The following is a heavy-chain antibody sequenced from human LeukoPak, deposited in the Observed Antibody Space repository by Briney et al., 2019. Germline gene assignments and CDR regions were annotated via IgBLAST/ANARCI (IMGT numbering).Heavy chain of an antibody. V-gene: IGHV3-7*01. CDR1: GFTFSSYW. Sequence: PGGSLRLSCVVSGFTFSSYWMSWVRQAPGKGLEWVANIKQDGSEKYYVGSVKGRFTMSRDNAKNSLYLQMNSLRAEDTAVYYCARVQWELRGVGSYFEYWGQGALATVSS. CDR3: ARVQWELRGVGSYFEY. CDR2: IKQDGSEK. J-gene: IGHJ4*02. D-gene: IGHD1-26*01.